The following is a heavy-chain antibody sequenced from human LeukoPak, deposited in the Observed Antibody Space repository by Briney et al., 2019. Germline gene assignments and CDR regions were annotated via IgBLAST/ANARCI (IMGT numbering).Heavy chain of an antibody. D-gene: IGHD1-26*01. Sequence: GGSLRLSCAASGFTFSDYALNWVRQAPGKALESISSITGSSYNKYYAESLKGRVTISRDNAKNSLYLQMDSLRAEDTAVYYCGVGASSASEFDYWGQGTLVTVSS. V-gene: IGHV3-21*01. CDR3: GVGASSASEFDY. J-gene: IGHJ4*02. CDR1: GFTFSDYA. CDR2: ITGSSYNK.